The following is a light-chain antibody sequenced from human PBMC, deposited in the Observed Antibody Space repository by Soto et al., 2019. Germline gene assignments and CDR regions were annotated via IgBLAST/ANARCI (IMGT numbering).Light chain of an antibody. Sequence: EIVLTQSPDTLSLSPGQRATLSCRASQSVRSDYFAWYQQKPGQAPRVIIFGVSTRATGVPDRFSGSGSGTDFTLTISRLEPEDFAVYYCQQYGSSLITFGQGTRLE. CDR3: QQYGSSLIT. V-gene: IGKV3-20*01. CDR1: QSVRSDY. CDR2: GVS. J-gene: IGKJ5*01.